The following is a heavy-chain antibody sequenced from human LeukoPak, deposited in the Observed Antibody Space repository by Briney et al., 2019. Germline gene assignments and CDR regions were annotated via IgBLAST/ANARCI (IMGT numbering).Heavy chain of an antibody. J-gene: IGHJ4*02. V-gene: IGHV3-23*01. CDR3: AKGASIAVATYQMYFDY. CDR1: GFTFSNYA. Sequence: GGSLRLSCAASGFTFSNYAMSWVRQAPGKGLEWVSAITGSGASTYYADSVKGRFTISRDNSKNTLHLQVNSLRAEDTAVFYCAKGASIAVATYQMYFDYWGQGTLVTVSS. CDR2: ITGSGAST. D-gene: IGHD6-19*01.